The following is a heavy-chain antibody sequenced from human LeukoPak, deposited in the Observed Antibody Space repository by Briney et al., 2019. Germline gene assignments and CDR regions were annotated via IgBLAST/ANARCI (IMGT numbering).Heavy chain of an antibody. J-gene: IGHJ6*02. CDR1: GGSFSGYY. CDR2: IYYSGST. D-gene: IGHD6-13*01. CDR3: ARQGVQQHKDKNYYYYGMDV. V-gene: IGHV4-39*01. Sequence: SETLSLTCAVYGGSFSGYYWGWIRQPPGKGLEWIGSIYYSGSTYYNPSLKSRVTISVDTSKNQFSLKLSSVTAADTAVYYCARQGVQQHKDKNYYYYGMDVWGQGTTVTVSS.